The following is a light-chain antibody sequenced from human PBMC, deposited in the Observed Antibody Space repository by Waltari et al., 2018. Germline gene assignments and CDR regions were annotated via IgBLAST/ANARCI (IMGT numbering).Light chain of an antibody. Sequence: QSILTQPPSVSGAPGQRVTISCTWSSSNIGAGYDVHWYQQLPGTAPRLLIHGNSTRPSGVPDRFSGSKSGTSASLDITGLQAEDEADYYCQSYDNSLSGSGVFGGGTKLTVL. J-gene: IGLJ3*02. CDR3: QSYDNSLSGSGV. CDR2: GNS. CDR1: SSNIGAGYD. V-gene: IGLV1-40*01.